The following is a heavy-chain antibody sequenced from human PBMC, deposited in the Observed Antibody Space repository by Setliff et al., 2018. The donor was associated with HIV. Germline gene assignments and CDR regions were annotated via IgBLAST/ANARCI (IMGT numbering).Heavy chain of an antibody. CDR3: ARLGSGWSDSYYYAMDI. J-gene: IGHJ6*02. V-gene: IGHV1-46*01. Sequence: ASVKVSCKASGYTFTSCFLHWVRQAPGQGLEYMGIINPSDGSADYVEKFQDRVTITRDTSTSTVYMEMSSLRSEDTAIYYCARLGSGWSDSYYYAMDIWGQGTTVTVSS. D-gene: IGHD6-19*01. CDR2: INPSDGSA. CDR1: GYTFTSCF.